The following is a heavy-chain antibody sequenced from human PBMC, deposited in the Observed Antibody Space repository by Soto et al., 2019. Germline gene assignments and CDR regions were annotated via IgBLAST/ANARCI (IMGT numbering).Heavy chain of an antibody. Sequence: GGSLRLSCVASGFTFSSYAMSWVRQVPGKGMEWVSTISDGAGSAYYADSVKGRFTISRDNSKKTPYLQMNSLRAEDSAVYYYARPYGGYIGDAPDLWGPGTMVTVSS. J-gene: IGHJ3*01. CDR3: ARPYGGYIGDAPDL. V-gene: IGHV3-23*01. CDR1: GFTFSSYA. CDR2: ISDGAGSA. D-gene: IGHD4-17*01.